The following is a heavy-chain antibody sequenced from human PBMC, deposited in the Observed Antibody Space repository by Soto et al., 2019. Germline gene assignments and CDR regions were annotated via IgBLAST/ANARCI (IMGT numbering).Heavy chain of an antibody. CDR2: ISYDGSNK. Sequence: PLNLARKRSLFCMIREVSDRLLLTPSKGLEWVAVISYDGSNKYYADSVKGRFTISRDNSKNTLYLQMNSLRAEDTAVYYCAKVRSPYGGNRVVRYDFAYWGQGTLVIGFS. CDR3: AKVRSPYGGNRVVRYDFAY. D-gene: IGHD4-17*01. J-gene: IGHJ4*02. V-gene: IGHV3-30*18. CDR1: LFCMIREV.